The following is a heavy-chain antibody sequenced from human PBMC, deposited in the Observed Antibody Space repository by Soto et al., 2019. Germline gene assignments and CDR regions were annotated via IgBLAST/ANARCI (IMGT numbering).Heavy chain of an antibody. J-gene: IGHJ4*02. CDR2: ISDDGSNK. V-gene: IGHV3-30*03. D-gene: IGHD6-19*01. CDR1: GFTFSSYG. CDR3: GGGWFWADY. Sequence: QVQLVESGGGVAQPGRSLRLSCAASGFTFSSYGTHWVRQAPGKGLEWVATISDDGSNKYYADSVKGRFTISRDNSKNTLYLQMNSLRVEDTAVYYCGGGWFWADYWGQGTLVTVSS.